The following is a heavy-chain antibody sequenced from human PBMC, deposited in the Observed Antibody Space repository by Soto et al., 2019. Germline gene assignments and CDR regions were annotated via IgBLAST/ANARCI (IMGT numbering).Heavy chain of an antibody. V-gene: IGHV3-7*01. D-gene: IGHD3-16*02. CDR1: GFAFSGYW. CDR3: AGSYPIDF. J-gene: IGHJ3*01. Sequence: QPGGSLRLSCAASGFAFSGYWMTWVRQAPGKGLEWVACINQDGSEKYYADSVKGRFTISRDSAKNSMFLQMNSLRAEDTAVYYCAGSYPIDFWGQGTVVTVSS. CDR2: INQDGSEK.